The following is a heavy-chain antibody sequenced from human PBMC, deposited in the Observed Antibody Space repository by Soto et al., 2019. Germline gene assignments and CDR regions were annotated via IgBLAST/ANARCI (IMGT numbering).Heavy chain of an antibody. V-gene: IGHV4-31*01. D-gene: IGHD3-10*01. CDR3: ARGRVLLWFGELRDGMDV. Sequence: QVQLQESGPGLVKPSQTLSLTCTVSGGSISSGGYYWSWIRQHPGKGLEWIGYIYYSGSTYYNPSLKSPVTIAVDTSKNQFSLKLSSVTAADTAVYYCARGRVLLWFGELRDGMDVWGQGTTVTVSS. J-gene: IGHJ6*02. CDR2: IYYSGST. CDR1: GGSISSGGYY.